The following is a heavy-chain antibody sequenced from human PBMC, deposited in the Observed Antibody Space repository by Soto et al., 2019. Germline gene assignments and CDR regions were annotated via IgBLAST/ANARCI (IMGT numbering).Heavy chain of an antibody. J-gene: IGHJ6*02. CDR1: GGSISSSNW. CDR2: IYHSGST. Sequence: QVQLQESGPGLVKPSGTLSLTCAVSGGSISSSNWWSWVRQPPGKGLEWIGEIYHSGSTNYNPSLKSRVTISVDKSNNQFSLKLSSVTAADTAVYYCARAPQLYSYGHTAPYYYYGMDVWGQGTTVTVSS. V-gene: IGHV4-4*02. CDR3: ARAPQLYSYGHTAPYYYYGMDV. D-gene: IGHD5-18*01.